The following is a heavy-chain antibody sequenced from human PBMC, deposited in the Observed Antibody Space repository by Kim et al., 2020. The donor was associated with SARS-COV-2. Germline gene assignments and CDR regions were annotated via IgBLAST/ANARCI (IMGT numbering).Heavy chain of an antibody. CDR2: INPSVGST. J-gene: IGHJ4*02. Sequence: ASVKVSCKASGYTFTSYYMHWVRQAPGQGLEWMGIINPSVGSTSYAQKFQGRVTMTRDTSTSTVYMELGSLRSEDTAVYYCAGGDILTGSWAYWGQGTLVTVSS. CDR3: AGGDILTGSWAY. CDR1: GYTFTSYY. V-gene: IGHV1-46*01. D-gene: IGHD3-9*01.